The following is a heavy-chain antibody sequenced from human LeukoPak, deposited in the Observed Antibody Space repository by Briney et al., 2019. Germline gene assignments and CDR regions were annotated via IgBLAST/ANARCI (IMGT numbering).Heavy chain of an antibody. D-gene: IGHD6-19*01. CDR2: ISGSDGST. CDR1: GFTFSTYA. CDR3: AKMPVSYSSGWSNFDY. V-gene: IGHV3-23*01. J-gene: IGHJ4*02. Sequence: GGSLRLSCAAPGFTFSTYAMSWVRQAPGKGLEWVSVISGSDGSTYYADSVKGRFTISRDNSKNTLYLQMNSLRAEDTAVYYCAKMPVSYSSGWSNFDYWGQGNLVTVSS.